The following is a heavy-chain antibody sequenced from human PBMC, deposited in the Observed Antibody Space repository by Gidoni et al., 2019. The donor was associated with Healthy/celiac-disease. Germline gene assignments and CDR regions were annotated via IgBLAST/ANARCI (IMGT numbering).Heavy chain of an antibody. J-gene: IGHJ4*02. D-gene: IGHD4-17*01. CDR1: GFTFSSYD. CDR3: ARGDTVTQFDY. V-gene: IGHV3-13*04. Sequence: EVQLVESGGGLVQPGGSLRLSCAASGFTFSSYDMHWVRQATGKGLEWVSAIGTAGDTYYPGSVKGRFTISRENAKNSLYLQMNSLRAGDTAVYYCARGDTVTQFDYWGQGTLVTVSS. CDR2: IGTAGDT.